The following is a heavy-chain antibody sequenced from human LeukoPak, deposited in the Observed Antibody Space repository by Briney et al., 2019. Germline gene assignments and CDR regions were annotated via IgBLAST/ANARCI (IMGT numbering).Heavy chain of an antibody. CDR3: AKDNAFDI. CDR1: GFPFSSYA. CDR2: ISGSRGTT. J-gene: IGHJ3*02. V-gene: IGHV3-23*01. Sequence: GALLPSFAAAGFPFSSYAMRWGRPAPGKGLECVSAISGSRGTTYYADSVNGRFTISRDNSKNTLYLQMNSLRAEDTAVYYCAKDNAFDIWGQGTMVTVSS.